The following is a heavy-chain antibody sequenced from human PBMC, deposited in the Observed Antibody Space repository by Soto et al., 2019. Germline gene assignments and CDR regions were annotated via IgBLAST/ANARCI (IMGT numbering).Heavy chain of an antibody. J-gene: IGHJ4*02. Sequence: QVQLVQSGAEVKKPGSSVKVSCKASGGTFSSYAISWVRQAPGQGLEWMGGIIPIFGTANYAQKFQGRVTITADESTSTAYMELSSLRSEDTAVYYCARGANYYDSSGYLHYFDYWGQGTLVTVPS. D-gene: IGHD3-22*01. V-gene: IGHV1-69*01. CDR3: ARGANYYDSSGYLHYFDY. CDR2: IIPIFGTA. CDR1: GGTFSSYA.